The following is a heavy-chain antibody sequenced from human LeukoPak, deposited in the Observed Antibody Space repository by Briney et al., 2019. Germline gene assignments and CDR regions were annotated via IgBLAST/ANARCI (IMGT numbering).Heavy chain of an antibody. J-gene: IGHJ4*02. CDR3: ARGPMYSSSWYFDY. D-gene: IGHD6-13*01. V-gene: IGHV4-4*07. Sequence: SETLSLTCRVSGGSISSHYWSWIRQPAGKGLEWIGRIYTSGSTNYNPSLKSRVTMSVDTSKNQFSLRLSSVTAADTAVYYCARGPMYSSSWYFDYWGQGTLVTVPS. CDR2: IYTSGST. CDR1: GGSISSHY.